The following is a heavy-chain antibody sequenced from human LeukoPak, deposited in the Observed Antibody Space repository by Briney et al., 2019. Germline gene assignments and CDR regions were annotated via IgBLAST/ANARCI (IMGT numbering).Heavy chain of an antibody. CDR1: GGSISSYY. V-gene: IGHV4-59*08. J-gene: IGHJ4*02. D-gene: IGHD3-9*01. CDR3: ARHQQIDWLFGYYLDY. CDR2: IYYTGST. Sequence: SETLSLTCSVSGGSISSYYWSWIRQPPGKGLEWIGYIYYTGSTNYNPSLKSRVTISVDTSKSQFSLKLSSVTAADTAVYYCARHQQIDWLFGYYLDYWGQGTLVTVSS.